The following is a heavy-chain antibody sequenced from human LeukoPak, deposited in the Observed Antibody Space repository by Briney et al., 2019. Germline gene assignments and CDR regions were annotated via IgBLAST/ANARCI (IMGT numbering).Heavy chain of an antibody. D-gene: IGHD2-8*01. J-gene: IGHJ4*02. CDR2: NDPKSGGT. V-gene: IGHV1-2*02. CDR1: GYTFTDYY. Sequence: ASVKVSCKAHGYTFTDYYIHWVRQAPGQGLEWMGWNDPKSGGTNYAQKFQDRVTMTRDTSISTAYMELSRLTSDDTAVYYCARGFSYTNFWGQGTLVTVSS. CDR3: ARGFSYTNF.